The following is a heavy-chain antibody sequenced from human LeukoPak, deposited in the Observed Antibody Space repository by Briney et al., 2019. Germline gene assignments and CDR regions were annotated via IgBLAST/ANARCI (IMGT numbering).Heavy chain of an antibody. J-gene: IGHJ4*02. CDR3: ARVSSLWSFDY. CDR1: GFTFSTHW. CDR2: ISPDVSRT. Sequence: GGSLRLSCAASGFTFSTHWMQWVRQTAGKGLVWVSRISPDVSRTAYADSVKGRFTISRDNARDTLYLQLNSLGAEDTAVYYCARVSSLWSFDYWGQGTLVTVSS. V-gene: IGHV3-74*01. D-gene: IGHD3-10*01.